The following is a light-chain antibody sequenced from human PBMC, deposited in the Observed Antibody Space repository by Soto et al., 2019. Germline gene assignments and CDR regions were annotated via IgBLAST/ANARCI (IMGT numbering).Light chain of an antibody. J-gene: IGKJ3*01. Sequence: IQLTQSPSSLSASVGDRVTITCRASQGISSYLAWYQQKPGKAPKLLIYAASTLQSGVPSRFSGSGSGTDFTLSISSLEPSDFASYYCQQLNSYPQFTFGPGTKVDIK. V-gene: IGKV1-9*01. CDR3: QQLNSYPQFT. CDR1: QGISSY. CDR2: AAS.